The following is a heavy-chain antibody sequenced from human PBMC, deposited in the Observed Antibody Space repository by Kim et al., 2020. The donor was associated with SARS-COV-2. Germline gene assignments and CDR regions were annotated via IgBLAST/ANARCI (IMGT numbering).Heavy chain of an antibody. CDR3: ARGRASGYSRPDDAFDI. D-gene: IGHD5-12*01. J-gene: IGHJ3*02. Sequence: SVEGRITISRDNSKSSLYLQMNILRPEDTALYYCARGRASGYSRPDDAFDIWGQGTMVTVSS. V-gene: IGHV3-30*01.